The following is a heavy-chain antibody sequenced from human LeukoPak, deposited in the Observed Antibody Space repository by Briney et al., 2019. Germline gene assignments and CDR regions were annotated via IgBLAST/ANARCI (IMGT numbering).Heavy chain of an antibody. D-gene: IGHD3-10*01. V-gene: IGHV3-7*01. CDR1: GFTFSKYW. J-gene: IGHJ3*02. CDR3: ARDKEEMVRAPYAFGI. Sequence: GGSLRLSCGASGFTFSKYWMTWVRQAPGKGLEWVANIKQDEGEKYYVDSVKGRFPISRENAKNSLYLQTNSLRAEDTAVYYCARDKEEMVRAPYAFGIWGQGTMVTVSS. CDR2: IKQDEGEK.